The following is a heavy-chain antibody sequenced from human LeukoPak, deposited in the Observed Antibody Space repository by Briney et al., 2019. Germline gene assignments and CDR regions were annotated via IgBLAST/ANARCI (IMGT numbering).Heavy chain of an antibody. D-gene: IGHD6-19*01. CDR2: ISGSGGST. CDR3: AKAYYASGWYRVFDY. CDR1: GFTFSSYA. Sequence: GGSLRLSCAASGFTFSSYAMSWVRQAPGKGLEWVSAISGSGGSTYYADSVKGRFTISRDNSKNTLYLQMNSLRAEDTAVYYCAKAYYASGWYRVFDYWGQGTLVTVSS. J-gene: IGHJ4*02. V-gene: IGHV3-23*01.